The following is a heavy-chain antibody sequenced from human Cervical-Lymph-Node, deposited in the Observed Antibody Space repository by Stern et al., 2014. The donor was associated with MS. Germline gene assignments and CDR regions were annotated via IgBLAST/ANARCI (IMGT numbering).Heavy chain of an antibody. CDR3: ARGGRFFSIDY. D-gene: IGHD3-3*01. CDR1: GFTFSSFG. CDR2: ILYDGSRT. V-gene: IGHV3-33*01. J-gene: IGHJ4*02. Sequence: VQLVESGGGVVQPGKSLTVSCEGSGFTFSSFGMHWVRQAPGKGLEWVAVILYDGSRTYYIDSVKGRFIISRDNSKNTLSLQMNNLRAEDTAMYFCARGGRFFSIDYWGQGTQVTVSS.